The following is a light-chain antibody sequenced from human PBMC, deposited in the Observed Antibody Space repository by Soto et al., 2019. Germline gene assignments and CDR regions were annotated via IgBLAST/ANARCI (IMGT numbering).Light chain of an antibody. CDR1: QSISDN. CDR2: GAS. J-gene: IGKJ5*01. CDR3: QQYHNWPPLT. Sequence: SPATLSVSPGERATLSCRASQSISDNLAWYQQKPGQAPRLLIYGASTRATGIPARFSGSGSGTEFALTISSLQSEDFAVYYCQQYHNWPPLTFGQGTRLEIK. V-gene: IGKV3-15*01.